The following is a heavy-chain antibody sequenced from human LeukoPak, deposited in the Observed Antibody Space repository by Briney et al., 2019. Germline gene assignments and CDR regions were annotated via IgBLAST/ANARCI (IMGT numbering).Heavy chain of an antibody. CDR1: GFSINSHY. D-gene: IGHD4-11*01. CDR2: IYDRGSD. J-gene: IGHJ4*02. CDR3: ARDRFVTTPDY. Sequence: PSETLSLTCTVSGFSINSHYLSWVRQPAGKGLEWVGRIYDRGSDYYNPSLKSRVTMSVDTSKNQFSLKLTSVTAADTAVYYCARDRFVTTPDYWGQGALVTVSS. V-gene: IGHV4-4*07.